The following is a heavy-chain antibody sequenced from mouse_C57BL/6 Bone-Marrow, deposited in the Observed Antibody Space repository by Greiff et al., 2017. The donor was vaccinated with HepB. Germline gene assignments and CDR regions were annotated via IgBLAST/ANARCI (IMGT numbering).Heavy chain of an antibody. D-gene: IGHD2-1*01. CDR1: GFSLTSYG. Sequence: QVQLQQSGPGLVQPSQSLSITCTVSGFSLTSYGVHWVRQSPGKGLEWLGVIWSGGSTDYNAAFISRLSISKYNSKSQVFFKLISLQADDTAIYYCARSTMFWFAYWGQGTLVTVSA. CDR3: ARSTMFWFAY. J-gene: IGHJ3*01. CDR2: IWSGGST. V-gene: IGHV2-2*01.